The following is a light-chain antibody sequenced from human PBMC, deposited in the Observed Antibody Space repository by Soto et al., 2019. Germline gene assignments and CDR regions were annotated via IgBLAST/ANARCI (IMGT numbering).Light chain of an antibody. CDR3: QQSYSSPPWT. J-gene: IGKJ1*01. CDR1: LSMGTY. V-gene: IGKV1-39*01. CDR2: AAS. Sequence: DIQMTQSPSSLSASVGDRVTITCRASLSMGTYLNWYKQKPGKAPEPLIYAASSLQSGVPSRFSGSGSGTDFSLTISSLQPEDFATYYCQQSYSSPPWTFGQGTTVE.